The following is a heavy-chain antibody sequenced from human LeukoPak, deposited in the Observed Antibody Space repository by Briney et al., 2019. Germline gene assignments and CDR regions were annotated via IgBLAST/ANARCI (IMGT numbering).Heavy chain of an antibody. CDR2: VRSRDKNYAT. D-gene: IGHD2-21*01. Sequence: RGSLRLSCAASGLGFAGSAVHWVRQTSGRGLEWIGCVRSRDKNYATIYGASARGRFTISRDDSRNTASLQMNSLNTEDTAVYYFRHIEYVAPDSWGQGTLVTVSS. CDR1: GLGFAGSA. V-gene: IGHV3-73*01. J-gene: IGHJ4*02. CDR3: RHIEYVAPDS.